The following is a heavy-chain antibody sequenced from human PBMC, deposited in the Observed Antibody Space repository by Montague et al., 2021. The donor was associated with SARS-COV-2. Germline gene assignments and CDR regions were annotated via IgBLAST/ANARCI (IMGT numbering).Heavy chain of an antibody. D-gene: IGHD3-3*01. J-gene: IGHJ6*02. CDR1: GGSISSNY. V-gene: IGHV4-59*01. Sequence: SETLSLTCTVSGGSISSNYWRWIRQPPGKGLEWIGYIYYSGTTNYNPSLKSQVTISVDTSKTQSSLKLSSVTAADTAVSYCACGVSCYDSWHGYDYGMDVGGRGNTVAVSS. CDR3: ACGVSCYDSWHGYDYGMDV. CDR2: IYYSGTT.